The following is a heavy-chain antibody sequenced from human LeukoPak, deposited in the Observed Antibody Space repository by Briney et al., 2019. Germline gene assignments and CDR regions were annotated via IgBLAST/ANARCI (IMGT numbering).Heavy chain of an antibody. D-gene: IGHD6-19*01. J-gene: IGHJ4*02. CDR2: ISESGDRT. CDR3: ARGGRAGESIAVAMYFDY. Sequence: QPGGSLRLSCAASGFTFSSYAMSWVRQAPGKGLEWVSVISESGDRTYYADSVKGRFTISRDNAKNSLYLQMNSLRAEDTALYYCARGGRAGESIAVAMYFDYWGQGTLVTVSS. V-gene: IGHV3-23*01. CDR1: GFTFSSYA.